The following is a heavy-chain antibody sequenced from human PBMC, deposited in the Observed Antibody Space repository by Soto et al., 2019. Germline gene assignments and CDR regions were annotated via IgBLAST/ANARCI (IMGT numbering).Heavy chain of an antibody. V-gene: IGHV3-23*01. CDR1: GFTFSSYG. CDR2: ISGSGGST. CDR3: ATRASGTYYTPSYYFDY. J-gene: IGHJ4*02. Sequence: PGGSLRLSCAASGFTFSSYGMHWVRQAPGKGLEWVSAISGSGGSTYYADSVKGRFTISRDNSKNTLYLQMNSLRAEDTAVYYCATRASGTYYTPSYYFDYWGQGTLVTVSS. D-gene: IGHD3-10*01.